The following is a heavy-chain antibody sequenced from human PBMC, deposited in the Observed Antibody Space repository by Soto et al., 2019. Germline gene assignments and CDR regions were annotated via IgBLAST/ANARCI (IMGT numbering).Heavy chain of an antibody. Sequence: QVQLVQSGAEVKKPGSSVKVSCKASGGTFSSCAISWVRQAPGQGLEWMGGIIPIFGTANYAKKFQGRVTITAEESTSTAYMELSSLRSDYTAVYYCAGKGYSWGSYRYCFDYWGQGTLVTVSS. CDR2: IIPIFGTA. V-gene: IGHV1-69*12. CDR1: GGTFSSCA. D-gene: IGHD3-16*02. J-gene: IGHJ4*02. CDR3: AGKGYSWGSYRYCFDY.